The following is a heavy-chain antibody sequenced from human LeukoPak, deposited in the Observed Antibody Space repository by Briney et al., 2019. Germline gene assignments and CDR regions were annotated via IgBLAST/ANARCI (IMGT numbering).Heavy chain of an antibody. D-gene: IGHD2-21*02. CDR2: IYSGGDT. V-gene: IGHV3-66*01. CDR3: ARVAVTASSDAFDI. CDR1: GFTVSNNY. Sequence: PGGSLRLSCAASGFTVSNNYMNWVRQTPGRGLEWLSIIYSGGDTYYPDSLKGRFTISRDNSKNTLYLQMNSLRAEDTAVYYCARVAVTASSDAFDIWGQGTMVTVSS. J-gene: IGHJ3*02.